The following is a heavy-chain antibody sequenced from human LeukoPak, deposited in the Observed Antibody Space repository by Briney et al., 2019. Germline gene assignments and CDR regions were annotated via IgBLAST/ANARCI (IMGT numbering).Heavy chain of an antibody. CDR1: GGSMSSSGQY. D-gene: IGHD1-14*01. V-gene: IGHV4-39*07. Sequence: PSETLSLTCTVSGGSMSSSGQYWGWIRQSPVKGLEWIGSIYYSGSTYYNPSLKSRVTISVDTSKNQFSLKLSSVTAADTAVYYCARLRETPETGPDQYYYYYYMDVRGKGTTVTVSS. CDR3: ARLRETPETGPDQYYYYYYMDV. J-gene: IGHJ6*03. CDR2: IYYSGST.